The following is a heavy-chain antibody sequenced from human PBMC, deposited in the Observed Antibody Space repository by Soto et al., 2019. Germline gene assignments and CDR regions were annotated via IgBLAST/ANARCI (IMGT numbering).Heavy chain of an antibody. CDR3: ARLGGYCSGGSCPYGMDV. Sequence: GGSLRLSCAASGFTFSSYSMNWVRQAPGKGLEWVSSISSSSSYIYYADSVKGRFTISRDNAKNSLYLQMNSLRAEDTAVYYCARLGGYCSGGSCPYGMDVWGQGTTVTVYS. CDR2: ISSSSSYI. J-gene: IGHJ6*02. D-gene: IGHD2-15*01. V-gene: IGHV3-21*01. CDR1: GFTFSSYS.